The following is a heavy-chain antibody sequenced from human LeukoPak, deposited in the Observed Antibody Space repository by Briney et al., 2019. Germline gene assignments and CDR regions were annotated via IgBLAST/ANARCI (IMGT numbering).Heavy chain of an antibody. D-gene: IGHD6-13*01. CDR3: ARQGGSSWYLDAFDI. CDR1: GNSFTNYW. Sequence: GESLKISCKGSGNSFTNYWIGWVRQLPGKGLEWMGIIYPGDSDTRYSPSFQGQVTISADKSISTAYLQWSSLEASDTAMYYCARQGGSSWYLDAFDIWGQGTMVTVSS. V-gene: IGHV5-51*01. CDR2: IYPGDSDT. J-gene: IGHJ3*02.